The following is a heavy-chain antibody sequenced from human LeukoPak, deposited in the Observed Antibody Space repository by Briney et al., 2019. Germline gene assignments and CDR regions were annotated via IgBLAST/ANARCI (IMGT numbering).Heavy chain of an antibody. CDR1: GFTFSSYG. CDR3: ANGWSPDY. J-gene: IGHJ4*02. Sequence: GGSLRLSCAASGFTFSSYGMHWVRQAPGKGLEWVSGISGSGGSTYYADSVKGRFTIFRDNSKNTLYLQMNSLRAEDTAVYHCANGWSPDYWGRGTLVTVSS. CDR2: ISGSGGST. D-gene: IGHD2-15*01. V-gene: IGHV3-23*01.